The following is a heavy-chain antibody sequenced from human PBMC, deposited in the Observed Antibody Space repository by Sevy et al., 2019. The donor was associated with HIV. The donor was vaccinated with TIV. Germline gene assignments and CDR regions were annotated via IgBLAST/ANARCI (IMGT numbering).Heavy chain of an antibody. CDR3: ARKIVGGPFDI. Sequence: GGSLRLSCAASGFTFSIYTMTWVRQAPGKGLECVSYIVGSSSTIYYADSVKGRFTISRDNAKNSLYLQMNSLRAEDTAVYYCARKIVGGPFDIWGQGTMVTVSS. J-gene: IGHJ3*02. CDR2: IVGSSSTI. CDR1: GFTFSIYT. V-gene: IGHV3-48*01. D-gene: IGHD1-26*01.